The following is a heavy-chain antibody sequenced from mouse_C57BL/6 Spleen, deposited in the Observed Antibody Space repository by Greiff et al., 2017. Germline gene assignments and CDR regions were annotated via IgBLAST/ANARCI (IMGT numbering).Heavy chain of an antibody. CDR2: INYDGSST. Sequence: EVNVVESEGGLVQPGSSMKLSCTASGFTFSDYYMAWVRQVPEKGLEWVANINYDGSSTYYLDSLKSRFIISRDNAKNILYLQMSSLKSEDTATYYCARDDYYGSSHFDVWGTGTTVTVSS. CDR1: GFTFSDYY. D-gene: IGHD1-1*01. CDR3: ARDDYYGSSHFDV. V-gene: IGHV5-16*01. J-gene: IGHJ1*03.